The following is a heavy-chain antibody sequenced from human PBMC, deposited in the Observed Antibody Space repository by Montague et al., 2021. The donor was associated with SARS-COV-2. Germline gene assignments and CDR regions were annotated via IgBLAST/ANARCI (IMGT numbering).Heavy chain of an antibody. CDR2: LYYSGAT. V-gene: IGHV4-39*07. Sequence: SETLSLTCTVSGGSISDSNFHWGWIRQPPGKGLEWIGTLYYSGATYYNPSLKSRVTTSIDTSKNQFSLKLTSAIAADTAVYYCARLRGGTPGEHWGQGALVTVSS. CDR3: ARLRGGTPGEH. CDR1: GGSISDSNFH. J-gene: IGHJ4*02. D-gene: IGHD2-21*01.